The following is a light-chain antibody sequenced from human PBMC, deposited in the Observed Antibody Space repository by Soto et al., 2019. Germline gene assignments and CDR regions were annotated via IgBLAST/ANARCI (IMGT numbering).Light chain of an antibody. V-gene: IGKV3-11*01. J-gene: IGKJ1*01. CDR2: DAF. CDR3: QQRSNWPWT. CDR1: QSVSSY. Sequence: IVLTQSPATLSLSPGERATLSCRASQSVSSYLTWYQQKPGQAPRLLIYDAFNRATGIPARFSGSGSGTDFTLTISSLESEDFAVYYCQQRSNWPWTFGQGTKVEIK.